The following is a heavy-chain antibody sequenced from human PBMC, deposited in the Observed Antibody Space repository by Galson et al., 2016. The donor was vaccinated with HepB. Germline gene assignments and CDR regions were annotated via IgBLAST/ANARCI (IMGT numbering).Heavy chain of an antibody. J-gene: IGHJ4*02. CDR1: GDSVSSNSAA. CDR3: ARDRTPQPGTLHY. D-gene: IGHD1-14*01. CDR2: TYYRSNWYN. V-gene: IGHV6-1*01. Sequence: CAISGDSVSSNSAAWNWIRQSPSRGLEWLGRTYYRSNWYNDYAVSVKSRIILNSDTSKNQFSLHLFSVTPEDTAVYYCARDRTPQPGTLHYWGQGILVTVSS.